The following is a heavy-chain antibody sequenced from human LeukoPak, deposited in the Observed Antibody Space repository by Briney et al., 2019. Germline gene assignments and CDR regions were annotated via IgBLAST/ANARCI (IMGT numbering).Heavy chain of an antibody. Sequence: TSVKVSCKASGLTFPNSAMQWVRQARGQRLEWIGWIVLGAGNTVYSHKFHDRVTITRDVSTNTAYMELDSLGSGDTAVYYCAAQRGASLHDFWSTRLFDPWGQGTLVTVSS. J-gene: IGHJ5*02. D-gene: IGHD3-3*01. V-gene: IGHV1-58*02. CDR1: GLTFPNSA. CDR2: IVLGAGNT. CDR3: AAQRGASLHDFWSTRLFDP.